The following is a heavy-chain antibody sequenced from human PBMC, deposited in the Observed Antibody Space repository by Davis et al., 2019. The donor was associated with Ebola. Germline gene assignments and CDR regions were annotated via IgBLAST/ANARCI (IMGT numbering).Heavy chain of an antibody. CDR1: GYTFTSYG. Sequence: AASVKVSCKASGYTFTSYGISWVRQAPGQGLEWMGWISAYNGNTNYAQKLQGRVTMTTDTSTSTAYMELRSLRSDDTAVYYCATESLDTAIYYYYGMDVWGQGTTVTVSS. CDR3: ATESLDTAIYYYYGMDV. J-gene: IGHJ6*02. V-gene: IGHV1-18*01. CDR2: ISAYNGNT. D-gene: IGHD5-18*01.